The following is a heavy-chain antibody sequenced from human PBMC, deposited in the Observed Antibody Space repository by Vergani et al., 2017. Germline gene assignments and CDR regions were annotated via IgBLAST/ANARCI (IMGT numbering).Heavy chain of an antibody. CDR2: IYYDGSKK. CDR3: VREGSYCGSTTCRNPSYVYYYPVDV. CDR1: GFTFSTYA. Sequence: QVQLVESGGGVVQPGRSLRLSCTSSGFTFSTYAMHWVRQAPGKGLEWVAIIYYDGSKKYYADSVKGRFTISRDNSRNTLDLLMSSLRAEDTAIYYCVREGSYCGSTTCRNPSYVYYYPVDVWGEGTTVTVSS. D-gene: IGHD2-21*01. V-gene: IGHV3-33*01. J-gene: IGHJ6*03.